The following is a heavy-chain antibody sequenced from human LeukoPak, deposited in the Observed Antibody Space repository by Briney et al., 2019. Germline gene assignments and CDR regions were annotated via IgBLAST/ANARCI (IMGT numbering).Heavy chain of an antibody. J-gene: IGHJ4*02. Sequence: GGSLRLSCVVSRFTFSRYWMAWVRQAPGKGPEWVAQIKEDGSEKYYMDFVGGRFTISRDNAKNSLYLQMNSLRVEDTAVYYCAKDYGGGYFDYWGQGTPVTVSS. CDR2: IKEDGSEK. CDR3: AKDYGGGYFDY. D-gene: IGHD3-16*01. V-gene: IGHV3-7*01. CDR1: RFTFSRYW.